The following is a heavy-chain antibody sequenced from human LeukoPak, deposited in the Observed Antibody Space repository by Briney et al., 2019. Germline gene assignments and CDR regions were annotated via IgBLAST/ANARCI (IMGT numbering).Heavy chain of an antibody. CDR1: GYTFTSYG. CDR3: ARGPGYYGSGSVDY. V-gene: IGHV1-18*04. J-gene: IGHJ4*02. D-gene: IGHD3-10*01. CDR2: ISANNGNT. Sequence: ASVKVSSTASGYTFTSYGISWGRQAPGQGLEWMGWISANNGNTNYAQKLQGRVTMTTDTSTSTAYMELRSLRSDDTAVYYCARGPGYYGSGSVDYWGQGTLVTVSS.